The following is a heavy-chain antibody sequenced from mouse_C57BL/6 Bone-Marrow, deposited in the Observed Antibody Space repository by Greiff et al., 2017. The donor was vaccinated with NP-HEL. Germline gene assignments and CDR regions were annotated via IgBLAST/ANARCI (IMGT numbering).Heavy chain of an antibody. D-gene: IGHD2-2*01. CDR1: GYTFTDYY. CDR3: ARGGWLRRFDY. V-gene: IGHV1-76*01. Sequence: VQLVESGAELVRPGASVKLSCKASGYTFTDYYINWVKQRPGQGLEWIARIYPGSGNTYYNEKFKGKATLTAEKSSSTAYMQLSSLTSEDSAVYFCARGGWLRRFDYWGQGTTLTVSS. CDR2: IYPGSGNT. J-gene: IGHJ2*01.